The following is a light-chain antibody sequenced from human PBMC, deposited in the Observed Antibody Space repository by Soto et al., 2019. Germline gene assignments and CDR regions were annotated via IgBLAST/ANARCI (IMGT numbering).Light chain of an antibody. Sequence: IQLTQSPSSLSASVGDSVTITCRASQGITSYLAWYQQKPGKAPNLLIYGASTLQSGVPSRFSGSGSGTDFTLTINSLQAEDFATYYCQHTRSYPSTFGGGTKVYI. CDR1: QGITSY. CDR2: GAS. J-gene: IGKJ4*01. CDR3: QHTRSYPST. V-gene: IGKV1-9*01.